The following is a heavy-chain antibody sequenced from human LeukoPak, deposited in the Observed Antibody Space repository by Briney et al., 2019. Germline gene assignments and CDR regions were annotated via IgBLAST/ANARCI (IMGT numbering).Heavy chain of an antibody. J-gene: IGHJ4*02. V-gene: IGHV4-34*01. D-gene: IGHD6-13*01. CDR1: GGSFSGYY. CDR3: ARDRAAADYFDY. Sequence: SETLSLTCAVYGGSFSGYYWSWIRQPPGKGLEWIGEINHSGSTNYNPSLKSRVTISVDKSKNQFPLKLSSVTAADTAVYYCARDRAAADYFDYWGQGTLVTVSS. CDR2: INHSGST.